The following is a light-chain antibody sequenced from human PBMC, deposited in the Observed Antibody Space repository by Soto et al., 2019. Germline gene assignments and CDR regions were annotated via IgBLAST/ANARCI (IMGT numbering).Light chain of an antibody. CDR1: KSISSY. V-gene: IGKV1-39*01. CDR2: AAS. J-gene: IGKJ1*01. Sequence: DIQIPQAPSSLSASVEDRVTITCRASKSISSYLNWYQQKPGKAPKLLIYAASSLQSGVPSRFNGSGSGTDFTLPISSLQPEDFSNYYCQQCYSTPPTFGQGTEVAIK. CDR3: QQCYSTPPT.